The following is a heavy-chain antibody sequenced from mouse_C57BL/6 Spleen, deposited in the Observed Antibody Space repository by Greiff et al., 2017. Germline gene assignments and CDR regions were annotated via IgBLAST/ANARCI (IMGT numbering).Heavy chain of an antibody. CDR2: IDPSDSYT. D-gene: IGHD1-1*01. CDR1: GYTFTSYW. V-gene: IGHV1-59*01. Sequence: QVQLQQPGAELVRPGTSVKLSCKASGYTFTSYWMHWVKQRPGQGLEWIGVIDPSDSYTNYNQKFKGKATLTVDTSSSTAYMQLSSLTSEDSAVYYCARDYYGSSQSYDVWGTGTTVTVSS. CDR3: ARDYYGSSQSYDV. J-gene: IGHJ1*03.